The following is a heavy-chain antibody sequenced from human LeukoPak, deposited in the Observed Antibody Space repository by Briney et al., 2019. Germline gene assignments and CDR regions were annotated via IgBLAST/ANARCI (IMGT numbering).Heavy chain of an antibody. CDR2: IKQDGSEK. D-gene: IGHD2-2*01. Sequence: GGSLTLSCAASGFTFSSYWMSWVRQAPGKWLEWVANIKQDGSEKYYVDSVKGRFTISRDNAKNSLYLQMNSLRAEDTAVYYCAREGVSSTSCYYFDYWGQGTLVTVSS. J-gene: IGHJ4*02. CDR3: AREGVSSTSCYYFDY. CDR1: GFTFSSYW. V-gene: IGHV3-7*01.